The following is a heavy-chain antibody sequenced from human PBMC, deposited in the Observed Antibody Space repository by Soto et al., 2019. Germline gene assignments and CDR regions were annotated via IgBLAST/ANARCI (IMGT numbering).Heavy chain of an antibody. V-gene: IGHV4-4*01. J-gene: IGHJ4*02. Sequence: QVQLQESGPRLVKPSGTLSLTCAVSGGSISSSHWWNWVRQPPGKGLEWIGEIYHSGGTNYNPARKSRVTRSVDKSKARFSLRLTSVTAADTAGYCCASLAMSMSLLDYWGQGTLVAVSS. CDR3: ASLAMSMSLLDY. D-gene: IGHD6-6*01. CDR1: GGSISSSHW. CDR2: IYHSGGT.